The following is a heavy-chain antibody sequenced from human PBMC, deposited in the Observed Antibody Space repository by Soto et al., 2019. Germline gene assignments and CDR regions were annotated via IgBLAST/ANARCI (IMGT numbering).Heavy chain of an antibody. CDR3: ARLWGGSWSPVDY. CDR2: IYHSGST. J-gene: IGHJ4*02. D-gene: IGHD6-13*01. V-gene: IGHV4-4*02. CDR1: GGSISSSNW. Sequence: QVQLQESGPGLVKPSGTLSLTCAVSGGSISSSNWWSWVRQPPGKGLEWIGEIYHSGSTNYNPSRTSRVXXSXYXXKSQFSRMLSSGTAADTAVYYGARLWGGSWSPVDYCGQGTLVTVSS.